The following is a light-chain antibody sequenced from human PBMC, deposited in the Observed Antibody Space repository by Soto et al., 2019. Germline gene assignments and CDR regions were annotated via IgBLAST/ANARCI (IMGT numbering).Light chain of an antibody. Sequence: QSALTQPASLSAAPGQTVTISCSGGACNIGNNYVSWYQQLAATTPKRLIFDNISRPSGIADKFSGSTSCTSATLGIAGLHTADDADDYCATWHSSLSAWLFGGGTKVTVL. J-gene: IGLJ3*02. CDR3: ATWHSSLSAWL. V-gene: IGLV1-51*01. CDR2: DNI. CDR1: ACNIGNNY.